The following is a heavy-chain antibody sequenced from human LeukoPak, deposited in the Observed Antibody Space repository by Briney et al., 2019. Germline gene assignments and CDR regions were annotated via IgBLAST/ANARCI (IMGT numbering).Heavy chain of an antibody. D-gene: IGHD2-21*02. V-gene: IGHV1-24*01. CDR2: FDPEDGET. CDR1: GCTLTELS. Sequence: ASVKVSCKVSGCTLTELSMHWVRQAPGKGLEWMGGFDPEDGETIYAQKFQGRVTMTEDTSTDTAYMELSSLRSEDTAVYYCATQLAYCGGDCYWDPWGQGTLVTVSS. J-gene: IGHJ5*02. CDR3: ATQLAYCGGDCYWDP.